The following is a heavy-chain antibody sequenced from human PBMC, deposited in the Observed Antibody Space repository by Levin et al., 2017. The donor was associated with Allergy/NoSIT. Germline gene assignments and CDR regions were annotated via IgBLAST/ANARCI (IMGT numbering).Heavy chain of an antibody. CDR3: ARRDSDGSNSFDY. D-gene: IGHD2-21*01. CDR1: GYSFTSYW. J-gene: IGHJ4*02. CDR2: IFPGDSDT. V-gene: IGHV5-51*01. Sequence: SGGSLRLSCQASGYSFTSYWFGWVRQRPGKGLEWMGLIFPGDSDTRVSPSFQGQIIMSVDKSSNTAYLQWSSLRASDTAMYYCARRDSDGSNSFDYWGQGTLVTVSP.